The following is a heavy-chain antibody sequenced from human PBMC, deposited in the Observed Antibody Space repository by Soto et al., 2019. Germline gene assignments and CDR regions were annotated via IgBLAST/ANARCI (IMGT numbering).Heavy chain of an antibody. CDR3: GISCGWYTIHS. D-gene: IGHD6-19*01. CDR1: GGSVTTNYW. J-gene: IGHJ4*02. V-gene: IGHV4-4*02. CDR2: MSHSGPT. Sequence: QLQESGPGLVKPSGTLSLTCAVSGGSVTTNYWWGWVRQSPVTGLEWIGDMSHSGPTNYSPSLMCRVTLSVGTSKHQFSLELESVTAADSAVYFCGISCGWYTIHSWGQGTLVTVSS.